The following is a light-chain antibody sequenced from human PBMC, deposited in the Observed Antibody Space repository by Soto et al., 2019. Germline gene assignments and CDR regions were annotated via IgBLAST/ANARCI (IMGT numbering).Light chain of an antibody. V-gene: IGLV2-8*01. CDR3: SSYAGSNNFV. Sequence: QSVLTQPPSASGSPGQSVTISCTGTSIGGYNYVSWYQQHPGKAPKLMIYEVSKRPSGVPDRFSGSKSGNTASLTVSGLQAEDEADYYCSSYAGSNNFVFGGGTKVTVL. CDR2: EVS. J-gene: IGLJ2*01. CDR1: SIGGYNY.